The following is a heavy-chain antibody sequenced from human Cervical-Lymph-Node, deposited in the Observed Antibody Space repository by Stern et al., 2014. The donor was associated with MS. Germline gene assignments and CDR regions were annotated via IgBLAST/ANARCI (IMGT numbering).Heavy chain of an antibody. D-gene: IGHD2-15*01. CDR3: AAKGYPFLEY. CDR1: EYPFTDYY. J-gene: IGHJ4*01. Sequence: VQLVQSGAEVKKPGASVKVSCKASEYPFTDYYLHWVRQAPGQGLEWMGWINPNTGGTKSAKQFQGWVTMTRDTSISTAYMELRRLNPNDTAVYYCAAKGYPFLEYWGPGTLVTVSS. CDR2: INPNTGGT. V-gene: IGHV1-2*04.